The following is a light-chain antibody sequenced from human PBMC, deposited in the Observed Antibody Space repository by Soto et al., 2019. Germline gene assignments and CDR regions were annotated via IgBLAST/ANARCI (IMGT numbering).Light chain of an antibody. Sequence: QSVLTQPLSVSAAPGQKVTISCSGSSSNIGNNYVSWYQQLPGTAPKLLIYENNKRPSGIPDRFSGSKSGTSATLGITGLQTGDEADYYCGTWDSSLSAVFGGGTKLTVL. CDR2: ENN. J-gene: IGLJ3*02. V-gene: IGLV1-51*02. CDR3: GTWDSSLSAV. CDR1: SSNIGNNY.